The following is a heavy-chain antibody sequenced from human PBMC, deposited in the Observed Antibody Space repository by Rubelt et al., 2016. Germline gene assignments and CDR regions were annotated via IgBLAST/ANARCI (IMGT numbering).Heavy chain of an antibody. D-gene: IGHD2-2*01. J-gene: IGHJ5*02. CDR3: ARDVGCVSTRCSLNWFDP. V-gene: IGHV3-48*01. Sequence: SYSMNWVRQAPGKGLEWIAYISSTSGTLSYAASVKGRFTVARDNAINSMYLQMNSLRAEDTAVYSCARDVGCVSTRCSLNWFDPWGQGTLVTVSS. CDR2: ISSTSGTL. CDR1: SYS.